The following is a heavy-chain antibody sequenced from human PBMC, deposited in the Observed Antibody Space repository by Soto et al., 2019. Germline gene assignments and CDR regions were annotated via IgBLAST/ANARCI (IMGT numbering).Heavy chain of an antibody. J-gene: IGHJ4*02. V-gene: IGHV1-3*01. D-gene: IGHD3-3*01. CDR3: ARVLGVAKGDY. CDR2: INAGNGNT. Sequence: ASVKVSCKASGYTFTSYAIHWVRQAPGQRLEWMGWINAGNGNTKYSQKFQGRVTITRDTSASTAYMELSSLRSQDTAVYYCARVLGVAKGDYWGEGTLVTVSS. CDR1: GYTFTSYA.